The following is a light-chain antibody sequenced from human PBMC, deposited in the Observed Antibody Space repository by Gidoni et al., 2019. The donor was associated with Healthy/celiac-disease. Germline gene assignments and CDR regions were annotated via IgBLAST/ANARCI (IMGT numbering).Light chain of an antibody. Sequence: EIVLTQSPATLSLSPGERATLSCRASLSVSSYFAWYQQKPGQAPRLLIYDASNRATGIPARFSGSGSGTDFTLTISSLETEDFAVYYCQQRSNWPPTFGGGTKVEIK. J-gene: IGKJ4*01. CDR3: QQRSNWPPT. CDR1: LSVSSY. CDR2: DAS. V-gene: IGKV3-11*01.